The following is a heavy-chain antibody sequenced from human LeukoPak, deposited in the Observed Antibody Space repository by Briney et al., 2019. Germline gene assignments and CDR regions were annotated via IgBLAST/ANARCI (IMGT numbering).Heavy chain of an antibody. D-gene: IGHD4-11*01. J-gene: IGHJ4*02. CDR3: ASRPRTTVIDY. V-gene: IGHV4-39*01. CDR1: GGSISSSSYY. Sequence: SETLSLTCTVSGGSISSSSYYWGWIRQPPGKGLEWIGSIYYSGSTYYNPSLKSRVTISVDTSKNQFSLKLSSVSAADTAVYCCASRPRTTVIDYSGQGTLVTVSS. CDR2: IYYSGST.